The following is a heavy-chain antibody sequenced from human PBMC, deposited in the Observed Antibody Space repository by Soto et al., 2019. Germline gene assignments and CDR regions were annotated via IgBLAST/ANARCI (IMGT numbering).Heavy chain of an antibody. Sequence: PGESLKISCKSSGGTFSSYAISWVRQAPGQGLEWMGGIIPIFGTANYAQKFQGRVTITADESTSTAYMELSSLRSEDTAVYYCARKHSSSVRGGYYYGMDVWGQGTTVTVSS. J-gene: IGHJ6*02. CDR2: IIPIFGTA. V-gene: IGHV1-69*01. CDR1: GGTFSSYA. D-gene: IGHD6-6*01. CDR3: ARKHSSSVRGGYYYGMDV.